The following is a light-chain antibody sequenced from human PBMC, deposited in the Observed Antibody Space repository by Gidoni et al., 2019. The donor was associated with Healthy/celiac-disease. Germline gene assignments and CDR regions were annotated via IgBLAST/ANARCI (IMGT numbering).Light chain of an antibody. CDR3: SSYAGSNNWV. J-gene: IGLJ3*02. V-gene: IGLV2-8*01. CDR1: SSDVGGHNF. Sequence: QSALTQPPSASGSPGQSVTISCTGTSSDVGGHNFVSWYQQHPGKAPKLMIYEVTKRPSGVPDRFSGSKSGNTASLTASGLQAEDEADYFCSSYAGSNNWVFGGGTKLTVL. CDR2: EVT.